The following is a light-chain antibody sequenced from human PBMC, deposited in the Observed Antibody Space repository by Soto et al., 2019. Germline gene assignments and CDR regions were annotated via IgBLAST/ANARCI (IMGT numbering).Light chain of an antibody. Sequence: ESVLTQSPGTLSLSPGERATLACRGSQSVSSSYLAWYQQKPGQAPRLIIYGASNRATGIPDRFSGSGSGTDFTLTISRLAPEDFAVYYCQQLGAFGQGTKVEIK. CDR3: QQLGA. CDR2: GAS. CDR1: QSVSSSY. J-gene: IGKJ1*01. V-gene: IGKV3-20*01.